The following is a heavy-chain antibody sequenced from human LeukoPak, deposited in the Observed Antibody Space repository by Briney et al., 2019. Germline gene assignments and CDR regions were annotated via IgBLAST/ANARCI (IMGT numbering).Heavy chain of an antibody. D-gene: IGHD6-13*01. J-gene: IGHJ4*02. CDR3: ARSVYSSNWYAWDY. CDR2: ISSSSSTI. Sequence: GGSLRLSCAASGFTFSSYSMNWVRQAPGKGLEWVSYISSSSSTIYYADSVKGRFTISRDNAKNSLYLQMNSLRAEDTAVYYCARSVYSSNWYAWDYWGQGTLVTVSS. CDR1: GFTFSSYS. V-gene: IGHV3-48*04.